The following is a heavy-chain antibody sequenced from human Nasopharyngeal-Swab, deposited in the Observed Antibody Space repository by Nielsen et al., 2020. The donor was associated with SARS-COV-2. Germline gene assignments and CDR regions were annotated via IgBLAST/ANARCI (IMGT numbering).Heavy chain of an antibody. V-gene: IGHV4-39*01. CDR1: GRSISSRSSY. CDR3: ASSSITMVGGVVFEY. Sequence: SETLSLTCTVSGRSISSRSSYWGWIRQPPGKGLEWVGSIYYSGSTYYTPSLNSRVTISVDTSKSQFSLKLRSVTAADTAVYYCASSSITMVGGVVFEYWGQGTLVTVSS. D-gene: IGHD3-10*01. CDR2: IYYSGST. J-gene: IGHJ4*02.